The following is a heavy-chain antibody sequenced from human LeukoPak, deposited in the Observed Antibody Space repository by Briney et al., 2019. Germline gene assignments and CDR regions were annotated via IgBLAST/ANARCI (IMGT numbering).Heavy chain of an antibody. CDR2: INHSGST. V-gene: IGHV4-34*01. D-gene: IGHD3-3*01. J-gene: IGHJ4*02. CDR1: GGSFSGYY. CDR3: ARVQSYYDFWSGYRYYFDY. Sequence: PSETLSLTCAVYGGSFSGYYWSWIRQPPGKGLEWSGEINHSGSTNYNPSLKSRVNISVDTSKNQFSLKLSSVTAADTAVYYCARVQSYYDFWSGYRYYFDYWGQGTLVTVSS.